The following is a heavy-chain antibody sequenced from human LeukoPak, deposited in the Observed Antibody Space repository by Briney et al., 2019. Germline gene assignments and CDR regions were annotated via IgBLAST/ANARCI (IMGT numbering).Heavy chain of an antibody. CDR3: ARRDYWGFGEKTDMYFDY. V-gene: IGHV4-34*01. Sequence: SETLSLTCAVYGGSFSGYYWSWIRQPPGKGLEWIGTFYYSGSTYYNPSLKSRVTISVDTSRIQFSLKLSSVTAADTAVYYCARRDYWGFGEKTDMYFDYWGQGTLVTVSS. CDR2: FYYSGST. J-gene: IGHJ4*02. CDR1: GGSFSGYY. D-gene: IGHD3-10*01.